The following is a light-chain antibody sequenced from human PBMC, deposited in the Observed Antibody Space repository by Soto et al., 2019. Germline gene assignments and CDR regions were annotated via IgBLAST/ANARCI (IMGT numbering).Light chain of an antibody. CDR2: GNN. CDR1: SSNIGNNF. J-gene: IGLJ3*02. CDR3: GTWDTSLSAWV. V-gene: IGLV1-51*01. Sequence: QSVLTQPPSVSAAPGQKVTISCSGSSSNIGNNFVSWYRQFPGTAPKLLIYGNNKRPSGIPDRFSGSKSGTSATLGITGLQTGDEADYYCGTWDTSLSAWVFGGGTQLTVL.